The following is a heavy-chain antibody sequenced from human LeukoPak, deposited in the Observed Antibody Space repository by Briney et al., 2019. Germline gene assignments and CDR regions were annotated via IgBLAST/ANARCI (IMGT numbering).Heavy chain of an antibody. CDR3: ARKGASHMDV. CDR2: INQDGSKE. V-gene: IGHV3-7*01. D-gene: IGHD2-2*01. Sequence: GGSLRLSCAASGFIFSSYAMSWVRQAPGKGLEWVAQINQDGSKEYYIDSVKARFSISRDNARNSLSLQMNSLRAEDTAVYYCARKGASHMDVWGQGTTVTVSS. J-gene: IGHJ6*02. CDR1: GFIFSSYA.